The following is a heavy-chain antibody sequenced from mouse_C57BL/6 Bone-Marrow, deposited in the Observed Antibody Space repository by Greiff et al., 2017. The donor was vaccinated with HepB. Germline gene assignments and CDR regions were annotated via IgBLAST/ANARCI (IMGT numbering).Heavy chain of an antibody. CDR2: ISYDGSN. D-gene: IGHD1-1*02. CDR1: GYSITSGYY. Sequence: EVQRVESGPGLVKPSQSLSLTCSVAGYSITSGYYWNWIRQFPGNKLEWMGYISYDGSNNYNPSLKNRISITRDTSKNQFFLKLNSVTTEDTATYYCARYGFDYGAYWGQGTLVTVSA. J-gene: IGHJ3*01. CDR3: ARYGFDYGAY. V-gene: IGHV3-6*01.